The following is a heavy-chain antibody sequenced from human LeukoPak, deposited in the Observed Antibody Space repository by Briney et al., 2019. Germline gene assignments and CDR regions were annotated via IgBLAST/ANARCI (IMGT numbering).Heavy chain of an antibody. V-gene: IGHV3-7*03. CDR2: IKEDGSEK. CDR3: ARRGSTDY. J-gene: IGHJ4*02. CDR1: GYSFSGYW. Sequence: GGSLRLSCAASGYSFSGYWMTWVRQAPGKGLEWVANIKEDGSEKYYADFVKGRFTISRDNAKNSLDLQMNSLRAEDTAVYYCARRGSTDYWGQGTLVTVSS. D-gene: IGHD2/OR15-2a*01.